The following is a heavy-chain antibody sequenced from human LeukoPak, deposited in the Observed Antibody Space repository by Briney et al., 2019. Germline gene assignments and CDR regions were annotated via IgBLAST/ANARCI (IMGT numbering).Heavy chain of an antibody. CDR3: ARDRDSYLVYFDY. D-gene: IGHD5-18*01. Sequence: GGSLRLSCAASGFTFSSYAMSWVRQAPGKGLEWVSAISGSGGSTYYADSVKGRFTISRDNSKNTLYLQMNSLRAEDTAVYYCARDRDSYLVYFDYWGQGTLVTVSS. J-gene: IGHJ4*02. CDR1: GFTFSSYA. CDR2: ISGSGGST. V-gene: IGHV3-23*01.